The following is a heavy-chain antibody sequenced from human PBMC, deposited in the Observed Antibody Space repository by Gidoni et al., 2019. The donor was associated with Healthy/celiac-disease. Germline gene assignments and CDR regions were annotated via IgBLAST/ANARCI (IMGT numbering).Heavy chain of an antibody. Sequence: QLQLQESGPGLVRPSETLSLTCTVSGGSISSSSYYWGWIRQPPGKGLEWIGSIYYSGSTYYNPSLKSRVTISVDTSKNQFSLKLSSVTAADTAVYYCASIIEGYCSGGSCYYYYYRDVWGKGTTVTVSS. J-gene: IGHJ6*03. CDR3: ASIIEGYCSGGSCYYYYYRDV. V-gene: IGHV4-39*01. D-gene: IGHD2-15*01. CDR2: IYYSGST. CDR1: GGSISSSSYY.